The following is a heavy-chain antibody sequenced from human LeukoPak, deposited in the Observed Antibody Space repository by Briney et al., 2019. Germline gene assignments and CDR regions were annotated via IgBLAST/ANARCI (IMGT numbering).Heavy chain of an antibody. CDR2: INPHSNVA. D-gene: IGHD1-26*01. V-gene: IGHV1-2*07. CDR1: GYTFTDHP. J-gene: IGHJ4*01. CDR3: ARGSRVGATFDN. Sequence: GASVKVSCKASGYTFTDHPMHWVRQAPGQGLGWLGDINPHSNVASYSRHFQGRVTMALDTSTSVASLGVRRLRLNDTAIYYCARGSRVGATFDNWGHGTLVIVSS.